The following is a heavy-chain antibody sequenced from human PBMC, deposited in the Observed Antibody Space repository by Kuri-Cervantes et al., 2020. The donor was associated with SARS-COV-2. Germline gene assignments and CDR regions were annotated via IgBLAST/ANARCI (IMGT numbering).Heavy chain of an antibody. D-gene: IGHD3-16*01. CDR3: ARAYDYAPTNFDY. CDR1: GVTFSSYN. Sequence: GASLRLSCAASGVTFSSYNLSWVRQAPGKGLEWVSAISGSGGSTYYADSVKGRFTISRNKSKNTLHLQMNSMSAEDTAVYYCARAYDYAPTNFDYWGQGTLVTVSS. V-gene: IGHV3-23*01. CDR2: ISGSGGST. J-gene: IGHJ4*02.